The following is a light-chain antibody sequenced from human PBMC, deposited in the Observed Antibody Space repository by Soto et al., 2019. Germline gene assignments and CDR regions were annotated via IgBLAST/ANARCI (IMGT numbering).Light chain of an antibody. CDR1: QSVSSN. J-gene: IGKJ2*01. V-gene: IGKV3-15*01. Sequence: EIVMTQSPATLSLSPGERATLSCRASQSVSSNVAWYQQIPGQTPRLLIYGASTRVTGIPVRFSGSGSGTEFTLTISSLQSEDFAVYYCHQYDDGPYTFGQGTKVDIK. CDR3: HQYDDGPYT. CDR2: GAS.